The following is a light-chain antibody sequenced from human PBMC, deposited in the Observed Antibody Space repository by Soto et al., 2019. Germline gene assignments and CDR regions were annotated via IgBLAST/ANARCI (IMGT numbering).Light chain of an antibody. J-gene: IGKJ4*01. CDR1: QSVSSY. V-gene: IGKV3-11*01. CDR3: QQHSNWPPEVT. Sequence: EIVLTQSPATLSLSPGERATLSCRASQSVSSYLAWYQQKPGQAPRLLIYDASNRATGIPARFSGSGSETDFTLTISSLEPEDFAVYYCQQHSNWPPEVTFGGGTKVEIK. CDR2: DAS.